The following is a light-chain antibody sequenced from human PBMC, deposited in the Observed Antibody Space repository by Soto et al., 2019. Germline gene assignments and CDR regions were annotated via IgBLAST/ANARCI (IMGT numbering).Light chain of an antibody. Sequence: DIQLTQSPSTLSASVGDRVTITCRASQSVSRWLGWYQHKPGKAPNLLIFAASSLQSGVPSRFSGSRSGRNFTLAISSLQPADSAIYYCQQTYSVPPTFGRGTKVDIK. CDR3: QQTYSVPPT. J-gene: IGKJ1*01. V-gene: IGKV1-39*01. CDR1: QSVSRW. CDR2: AAS.